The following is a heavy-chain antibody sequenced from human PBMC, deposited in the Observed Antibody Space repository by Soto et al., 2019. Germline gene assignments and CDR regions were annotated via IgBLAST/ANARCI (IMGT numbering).Heavy chain of an antibody. CDR3: AKAWNYDSSGYYYGDAFDI. J-gene: IGHJ3*02. D-gene: IGHD3-22*01. CDR2: ISGSGGST. CDR1: GFTFSSYA. Sequence: EVQLLESGGGLVQPGGSLRLSCAASGFTFSSYAMSWVRQAPGKGLEWVSAISGSGGSTYYADSVKGRFTISRDNSKNTLYLQMNSPRAEDTAVYYCAKAWNYDSSGYYYGDAFDIWGQGTMVTVSS. V-gene: IGHV3-23*01.